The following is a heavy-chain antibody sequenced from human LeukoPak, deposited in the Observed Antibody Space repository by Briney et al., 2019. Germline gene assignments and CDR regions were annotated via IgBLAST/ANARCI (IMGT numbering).Heavy chain of an antibody. CDR3: AKGPRYGDLTYYYYYYMDV. V-gene: IGHV3-33*03. CDR1: GFTFSSYG. D-gene: IGHD4-17*01. J-gene: IGHJ6*03. Sequence: SGGSLRLSCAASGFTFSSYGMHWVRQAPGKGLEWVAVIWYDGSNKYYADSVKGRFTISRDNSKNSLYLQMNSLRTEDTALYYCAKGPRYGDLTYYYYYYMDVWGKGTTVTVSS. CDR2: IWYDGSNK.